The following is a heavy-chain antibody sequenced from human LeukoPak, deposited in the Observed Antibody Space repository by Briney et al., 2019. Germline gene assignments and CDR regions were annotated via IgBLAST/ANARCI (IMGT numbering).Heavy chain of an antibody. CDR3: ANGDRGAPWGWFDP. J-gene: IGHJ5*02. V-gene: IGHV3-9*01. D-gene: IGHD2-15*01. CDR1: GFTFDDYA. Sequence: GGSLRLSCAASGFTFDDYAMHWVRQAPGKGLEWVSVISWNSGSIGYADSVKGRFTISRDNAKNSLYLQMNSLRAEDTALYYCANGDRGAPWGWFDPWGQGTLVPVSS. CDR2: ISWNSGSI.